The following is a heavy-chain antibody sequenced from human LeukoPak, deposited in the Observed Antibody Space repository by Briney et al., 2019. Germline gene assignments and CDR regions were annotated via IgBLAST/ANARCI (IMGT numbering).Heavy chain of an antibody. J-gene: IGHJ4*02. D-gene: IGHD5-12*01. CDR1: GGSVSNGNLF. Sequence: SETLSLTCTVSGGSVSNGNLFWTWIRQPPGKGLERIGSIYYSGSTYYNPSLKSRVTISVDTSKNQFSLKLSSVTAADTAVYFCVRLVGGDIDYWGQGTLVTVSS. V-gene: IGHV4-39*01. CDR2: IYYSGST. CDR3: VRLVGGDIDY.